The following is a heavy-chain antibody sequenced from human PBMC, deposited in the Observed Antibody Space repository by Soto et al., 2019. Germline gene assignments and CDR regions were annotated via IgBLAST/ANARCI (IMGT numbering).Heavy chain of an antibody. J-gene: IGHJ4*02. Sequence: EVQLVESGGGLIQPGGSLRLSCVVSGFTVSSSNYMSWVRQAPGKGLEWVSVIYTGGTTYYADSVKGRFTISRDNCKYPLYLQMNSLRAEDTAVYYCHGYGYWGQGTLVTVSS. D-gene: IGHD5-12*01. CDR3: HGYGY. V-gene: IGHV3-53*01. CDR1: GFTVSSSNY. CDR2: IYTGGTT.